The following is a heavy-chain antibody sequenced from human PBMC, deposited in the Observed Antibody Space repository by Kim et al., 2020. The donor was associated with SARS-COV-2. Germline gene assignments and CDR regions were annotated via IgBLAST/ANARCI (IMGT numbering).Heavy chain of an antibody. CDR3: TREGLGSGSFSYSFDT. Sequence: GGSLRLSCAASGFSFSGYAMNWVRQAPGKGLEWISYISGTSIYTTYADSVKGRFTISRDNAKNSVYLQMNSLRAEDTAVYYCTREGLGSGSFSYSFDTWGQGTMVTVSS. V-gene: IGHV3-21*05. D-gene: IGHD1-26*01. J-gene: IGHJ3*02. CDR2: ISGTSIYT. CDR1: GFSFSGYA.